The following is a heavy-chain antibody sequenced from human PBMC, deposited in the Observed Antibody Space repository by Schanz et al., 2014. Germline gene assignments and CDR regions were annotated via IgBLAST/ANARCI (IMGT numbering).Heavy chain of an antibody. V-gene: IGHV3-7*01. CDR3: ARGRYDTSGYYYYSMDL. D-gene: IGHD3-22*01. CDR1: GFTFSNYW. Sequence: EVQLVESGGGLVQPGGSLRLSCATSGFTFSNYWVSWVRQAPGRGLEWVANINPDGSREYYVDSVKGRFTISRDNAKNSLFLQLNSLRAEDTAMYYCARGRYDTSGYYYYSMDLWGQGTTVTVSS. CDR2: INPDGSRE. J-gene: IGHJ6*02.